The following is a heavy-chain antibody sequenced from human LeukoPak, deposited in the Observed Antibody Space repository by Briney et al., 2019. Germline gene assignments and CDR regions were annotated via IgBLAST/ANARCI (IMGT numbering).Heavy chain of an antibody. CDR2: INPSGGST. Sequence: ASVKVSCKASGYTFTSYYMHWVRQAPGQGLEWMGIINPSGGSTSYAQKFQGRGTMTRDTSTSTVYMELSSLRSEDTAVYYCARDRRVYYYDSSGEIDYWGQGTLVTVSS. CDR1: GYTFTSYY. V-gene: IGHV1-46*01. D-gene: IGHD3-22*01. J-gene: IGHJ4*02. CDR3: ARDRRVYYYDSSGEIDY.